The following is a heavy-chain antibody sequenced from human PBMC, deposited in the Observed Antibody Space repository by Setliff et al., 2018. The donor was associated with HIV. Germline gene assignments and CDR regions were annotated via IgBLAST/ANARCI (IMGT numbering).Heavy chain of an antibody. CDR1: GGSISSHY. CDR3: ASVETTVRGATYGLDV. J-gene: IGHJ6*02. D-gene: IGHD3-10*01. Sequence: SETLSLTCTVSGGSISSHYWSWIRQAPGKGLEWIGTMYFRGNARNSPSLKSRVTILVDTSKMQLSLNLTSVAAADTAVYYCASVETTVRGATYGLDVWGQGTTVTVSS. CDR2: MYFRGNA. V-gene: IGHV4-59*11.